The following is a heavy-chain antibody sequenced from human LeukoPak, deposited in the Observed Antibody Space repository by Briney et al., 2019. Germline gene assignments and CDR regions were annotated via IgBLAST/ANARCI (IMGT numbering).Heavy chain of an antibody. D-gene: IGHD2-15*01. Sequence: SETLSLTCAVYGGSFSGYYWSWIRQPPGKGLEWIGEINHSGSTTYNPSLKSRVTISVDTSKNQFSLKLSSVTAADTAVYYCARGKRAAPSYCSGGSCKHFDYWGQGTLVTVSS. V-gene: IGHV4-34*01. CDR3: ARGKRAAPSYCSGGSCKHFDY. CDR2: INHSGST. CDR1: GGSFSGYY. J-gene: IGHJ4*02.